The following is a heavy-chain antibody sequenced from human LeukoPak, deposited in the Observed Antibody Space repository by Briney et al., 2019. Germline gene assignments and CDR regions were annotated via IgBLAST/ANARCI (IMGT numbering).Heavy chain of an antibody. J-gene: IGHJ3*02. V-gene: IGHV5-51*01. CDR3: ARHTSISYYDSSGYSFAFDI. CDR1: GYRFTSYW. Sequence: GESLKISCKGSGYRFTSYWVGWVRQMPGKGLEWMGIIYPGDSDTRYSPSFQGQVTISANKSISTAYLQWSGLKASDTAMYYCARHTSISYYDSSGYSFAFDIWGQGTMVTVSS. D-gene: IGHD3-22*01. CDR2: IYPGDSDT.